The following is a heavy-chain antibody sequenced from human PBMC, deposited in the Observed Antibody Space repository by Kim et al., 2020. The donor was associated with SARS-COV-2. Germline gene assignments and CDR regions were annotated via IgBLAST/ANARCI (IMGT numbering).Heavy chain of an antibody. V-gene: IGHV4-30-2*06. CDR3: AVQTAMVGFNWFDP. CDR2: IYHSGST. Sequence: SETLSLTCAVSGGSISSGGYSWSWIRQSPGKGLEWIGYIYHSGSTYYNPSLKSRVTISVDRSKNQFSLKLSSVTAADTAVYYCAVQTAMVGFNWFDPWGQGTLVTVSS. J-gene: IGHJ5*02. D-gene: IGHD5-18*01. CDR1: GGSISSGGYS.